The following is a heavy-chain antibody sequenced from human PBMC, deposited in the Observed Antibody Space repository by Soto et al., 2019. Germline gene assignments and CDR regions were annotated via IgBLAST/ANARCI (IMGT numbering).Heavy chain of an antibody. CDR3: ARDRIAARPSNYFDY. V-gene: IGHV1-3*01. Sequence: ASVKVSCKASGYTFTSYAMHWVRQAPGQRLEWMGWINAGNGNTKYSQKFQGRVTITRDTSASTAYMELSSLRSEDTAVYHCARDRIAARPSNYFDYWGQGTLVTVS. CDR1: GYTFTSYA. CDR2: INAGNGNT. J-gene: IGHJ4*02. D-gene: IGHD6-6*01.